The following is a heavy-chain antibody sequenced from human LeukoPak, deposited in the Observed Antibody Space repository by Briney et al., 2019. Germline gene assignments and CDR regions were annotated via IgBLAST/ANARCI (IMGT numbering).Heavy chain of an antibody. J-gene: IGHJ4*02. Sequence: GGSLRLSCAASGFTFSSYAMSWVRQAPGKGLEWVSAISGSGGSTYYADSVKGRFTISRDNSKNTLYLQMNSLRAEDTAVYYCAKDVMITFGGVANFDYWGQGTLVTVSS. CDR1: GFTFSSYA. V-gene: IGHV3-23*01. CDR2: ISGSGGST. CDR3: AKDVMITFGGVANFDY. D-gene: IGHD3-16*01.